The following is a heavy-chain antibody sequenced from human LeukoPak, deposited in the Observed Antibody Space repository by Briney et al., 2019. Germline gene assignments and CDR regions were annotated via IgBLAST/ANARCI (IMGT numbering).Heavy chain of an antibody. Sequence: GESLKISCAASGFTFSTYTMNWVSQAPGKGLEWVSTINSSSSYIYYGDSVKGRFTISRDNAKNSLYLEMNSLRAEDTAVYYCARAPYDSTGYETPLAFDMWGQGTMVTVSS. V-gene: IGHV3-21*01. J-gene: IGHJ3*02. CDR2: INSSSSYI. CDR1: GFTFSTYT. D-gene: IGHD3-22*01. CDR3: ARAPYDSTGYETPLAFDM.